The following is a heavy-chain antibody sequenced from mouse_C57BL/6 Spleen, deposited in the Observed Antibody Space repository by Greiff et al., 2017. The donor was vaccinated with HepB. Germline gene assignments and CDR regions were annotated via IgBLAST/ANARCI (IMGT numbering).Heavy chain of an antibody. CDR3: ASGGITTVVENWYFDV. D-gene: IGHD1-1*01. CDR2: IYPGDGDT. Sequence: QVQLQQSGPELVKPGASVKISCKASGYAFSSSWMNWVKQRPGKGLEWIGRIYPGDGDTNYNGKVKGKATLTADKSSSTAYMQLSSLTSEDSAVYFCASGGITTVVENWYFDVWGTGTTVTVSS. V-gene: IGHV1-82*01. CDR1: GYAFSSSW. J-gene: IGHJ1*03.